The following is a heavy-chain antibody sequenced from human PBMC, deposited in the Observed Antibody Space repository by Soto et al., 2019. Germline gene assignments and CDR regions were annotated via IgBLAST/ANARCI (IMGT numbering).Heavy chain of an antibody. CDR1: GFTFREHA. V-gene: IGHV3-30-3*01. Sequence: GGSLRLSCAASGFTFREHAMHWVRQAPGKGLEWVALISYDGSYQNYPESVRGRFTISRDDSRSTLFLQMNSLRDEDTAVYYSVAEVGPRTFDNWGQGTLVTVSS. J-gene: IGHJ4*02. D-gene: IGHD1-26*01. CDR3: VAEVGPRTFDN. CDR2: ISYDGSYQ.